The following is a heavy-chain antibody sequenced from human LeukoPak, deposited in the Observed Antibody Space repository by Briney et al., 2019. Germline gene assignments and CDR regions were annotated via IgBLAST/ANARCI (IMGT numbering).Heavy chain of an antibody. D-gene: IGHD3-10*01. CDR1: GGTFGSYT. J-gene: IGHJ4*02. Sequence: ASVKVSCKASGGTFGSYTISWVRQAPGQGLEWMGRIIPILGIANYAQKFQGRVTITADKSTSTAYMELSSLRSEDTAVYYCARGFERGKYGSGSYAFDYWGQGTLVTVSS. CDR2: IIPILGIA. V-gene: IGHV1-69*02. CDR3: ARGFERGKYGSGSYAFDY.